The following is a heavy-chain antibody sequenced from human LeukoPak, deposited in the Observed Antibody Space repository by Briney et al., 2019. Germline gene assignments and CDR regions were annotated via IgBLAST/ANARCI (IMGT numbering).Heavy chain of an antibody. Sequence: PSETLSLTCTVSGGSISSSSYYWGWIRQPPGKGLEWIGSIYYSGSTYYNPSLKSRVTISVDTSKNQFSLKLSSVTAADTAVYYCARRLGGWHYFDYWGQGTLVTVSS. V-gene: IGHV4-39*01. CDR2: IYYSGST. CDR3: ARRLGGWHYFDY. CDR1: GGSISSSSYY. J-gene: IGHJ4*02. D-gene: IGHD3-16*01.